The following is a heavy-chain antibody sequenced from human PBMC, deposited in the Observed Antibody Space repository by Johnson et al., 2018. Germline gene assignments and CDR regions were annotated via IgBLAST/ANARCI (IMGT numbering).Heavy chain of an antibody. D-gene: IGHD1-26*01. CDR3: ARSKGGSYYGVFDI. V-gene: IGHV3-20*01. Sequence: VQLVESGGGVVRPGGSLRLSCAASGFTFDDYGMSWVRQAPGKGLEWVSGINWNGGSPGYADSVKGGFPTSGDNAKNSLDLPLKRLRAEDRALYHWARSKGGSYYGVFDIWGQGTMVTVSS. J-gene: IGHJ3*02. CDR2: INWNGGSP. CDR1: GFTFDDYG.